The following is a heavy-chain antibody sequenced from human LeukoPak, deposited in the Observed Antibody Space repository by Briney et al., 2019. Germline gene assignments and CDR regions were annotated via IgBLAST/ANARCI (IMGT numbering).Heavy chain of an antibody. CDR3: ARDQGNTMVRANNWFDP. Sequence: SETLSLTCGVSGDSVSSSDWWTWVRQFPGKGLEWIGEIHHSGDTNYNPSLKSRVIISVDKSRNQFSLNLTSVTDADTAIYYCARDQGNTMVRANNWFDPWGQGTLVTVSS. V-gene: IGHV4-4*02. CDR2: IHHSGDT. D-gene: IGHD3-10*01. CDR1: GDSVSSSDW. J-gene: IGHJ5*02.